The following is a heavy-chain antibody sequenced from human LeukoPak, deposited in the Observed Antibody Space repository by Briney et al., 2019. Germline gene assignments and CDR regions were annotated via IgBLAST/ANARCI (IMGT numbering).Heavy chain of an antibody. Sequence: ASVKVSCKXSGYTFTSYGISWVRQAPGQGLEWMGWISAYNGNTNYAQKLQGRVTMTTDTSTSTAYMELRSLRSDDTAVYYCARGRNIVVVPAAYWYFDLWGRRTLVTVSS. V-gene: IGHV1-18*01. CDR3: ARGRNIVVVPAAYWYFDL. CDR1: GYTFTSYG. CDR2: ISAYNGNT. D-gene: IGHD2-2*01. J-gene: IGHJ2*01.